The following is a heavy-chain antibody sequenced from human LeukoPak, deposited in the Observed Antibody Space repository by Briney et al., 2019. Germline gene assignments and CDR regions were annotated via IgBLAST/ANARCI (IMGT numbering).Heavy chain of an antibody. CDR3: ARGRSTSTYYYYYMDV. CDR1: GYTFTGYY. D-gene: IGHD2-2*01. CDR2: INPNSGGT. Sequence: EASVKVSCKASGYTFTGYYMHWVRQAPGQGLEWMGWINPNSGGTNYAQKFHGRVTMTRDTSISTAYMELSRLRSDDTAVYYCARGRSTSTYYYYYMDVWGKGTTVTVSS. V-gene: IGHV1-2*02. J-gene: IGHJ6*03.